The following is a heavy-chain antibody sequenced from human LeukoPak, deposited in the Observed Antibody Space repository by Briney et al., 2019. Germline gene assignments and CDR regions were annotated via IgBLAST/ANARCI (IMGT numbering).Heavy chain of an antibody. D-gene: IGHD4-17*01. CDR3: ARDNPGGSFGDYDY. J-gene: IGHJ4*02. V-gene: IGHV4-4*02. CDR2: IYRSGST. Sequence: SGTLSLTCAVSGASISSSNWWSWVRQSPGKGLEWIGEIYRSGSTNYNPSLKSRVSISLDKSKNQISLRLSSVTVADTAMYYCARDNPGGSFGDYDYWGQGTLVTVSS. CDR1: GASISSSNW.